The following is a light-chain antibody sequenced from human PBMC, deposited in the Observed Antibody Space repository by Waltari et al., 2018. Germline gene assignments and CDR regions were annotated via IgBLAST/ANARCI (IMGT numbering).Light chain of an antibody. J-gene: IGLJ3*02. CDR3: SSYTDSFTVV. V-gene: IGLV2-14*03. CDR2: DVR. CDR1: RSDIGGHRS. Sequence: QSALSQPASVSGSTGQSITLSRTGTRSDIGGHRSVTWYQQHPGKPPKLMIYDVRNRPSGVSYRFSGSKSANTASLTISGLQAEDEADYYCSSYTDSFTVVFGGGTRLTVL.